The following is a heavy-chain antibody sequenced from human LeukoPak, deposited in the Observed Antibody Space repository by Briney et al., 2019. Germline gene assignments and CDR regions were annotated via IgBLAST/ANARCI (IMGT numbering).Heavy chain of an antibody. D-gene: IGHD6-19*01. CDR1: GYSFTSYW. V-gene: IGHV5-51*01. J-gene: IGHJ3*02. Sequence: GEALQISCKGSGYSFTSYWIGWGRQLPGKGLEGMGIIYPGDSDTRYSPSFQGEVTISADKSISTAYLQWSSLKASDTAMYYCARSAVAGTPWDAFDIWGQGTMVTVSS. CDR3: ARSAVAGTPWDAFDI. CDR2: IYPGDSDT.